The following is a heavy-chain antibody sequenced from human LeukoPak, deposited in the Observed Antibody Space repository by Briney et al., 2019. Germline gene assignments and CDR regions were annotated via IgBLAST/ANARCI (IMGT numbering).Heavy chain of an antibody. CDR3: ARGKYYGSGSYYSPVDY. CDR1: GGSFSGYY. CDR2: INYSGST. J-gene: IGHJ4*02. D-gene: IGHD3-10*01. Sequence: PSETLSLTCAVYGGSFSGYYWSWIRQPPGKGLEWIGEINYSGSTNYNPSLKSRVTISVDTSKNQFSLKLSSVTAADTAVYYCARGKYYGSGSYYSPVDYWGQGTLVTVSS. V-gene: IGHV4-34*01.